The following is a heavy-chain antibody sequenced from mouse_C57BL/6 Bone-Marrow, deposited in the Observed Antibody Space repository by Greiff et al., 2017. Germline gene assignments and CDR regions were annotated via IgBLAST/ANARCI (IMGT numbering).Heavy chain of an antibody. D-gene: IGHD1-1*01. Sequence: QVQLKESGAELVRPGASVKLSCKASGYTFTDYYINWVKQRPGQGLEWIARIYPGSGNTYYNEKFKGKATLTAEKSSSTAYMQLSSLTSEDSAVYFCARVCYYGSSYAMDYWGQGTSVTVSS. J-gene: IGHJ4*01. CDR3: ARVCYYGSSYAMDY. V-gene: IGHV1-76*01. CDR2: IYPGSGNT. CDR1: GYTFTDYY.